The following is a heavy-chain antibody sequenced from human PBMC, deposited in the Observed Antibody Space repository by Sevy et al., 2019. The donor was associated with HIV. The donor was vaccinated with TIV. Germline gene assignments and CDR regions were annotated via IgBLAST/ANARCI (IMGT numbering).Heavy chain of an antibody. CDR2: ISSSSYI. CDR1: GFTFSSYS. V-gene: IGHV3-21*01. CDR3: ARDIGDFWSATGHWFDP. J-gene: IGHJ5*02. D-gene: IGHD3-3*01. Sequence: GGSLRLSCAASGFTFSSYSMNWVRQAPGKGLEWVSSISSSSYIYYADSVKGRFTISRDNAKNSLYLQMNSLRAEDTAVYYCARDIGDFWSATGHWFDPWGQGTLVTVSS.